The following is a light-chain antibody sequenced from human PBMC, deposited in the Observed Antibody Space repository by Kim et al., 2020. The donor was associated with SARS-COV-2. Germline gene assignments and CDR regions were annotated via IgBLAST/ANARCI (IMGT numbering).Light chain of an antibody. CDR3: CSYAGSTYV. V-gene: IGLV2-11*01. CDR1: SSDIGGYNY. Sequence: PGQSVTTSVTGASSDIGGYNYVSWYQHHPGKAPKLMIYDVSKRPSGVPDRFSGLKSGNTASLTISGLQAEDEADYYCCSYAGSTYVFGTGTKVTVL. J-gene: IGLJ1*01. CDR2: DVS.